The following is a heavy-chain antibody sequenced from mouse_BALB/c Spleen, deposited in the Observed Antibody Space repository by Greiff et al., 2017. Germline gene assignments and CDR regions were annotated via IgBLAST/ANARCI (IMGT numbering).Heavy chain of an antibody. V-gene: IGHV1-31*01. CDR2: IYPYNGFS. D-gene: IGHD2-3*01. J-gene: IGHJ2*01. CDR1: GYSFTGYY. CDR3: ARRGDGYYYFDY. Sequence: VQLQQSRPELVKPGASVKISCKASGYSFTGYYMHWVKQSHGKSLEWIGYIYPYNGFSSYNQKFKGKATLTVDKSSSTAYMELRSLTSEDSAVYYCARRGDGYYYFDYWGQGTTLTVSS.